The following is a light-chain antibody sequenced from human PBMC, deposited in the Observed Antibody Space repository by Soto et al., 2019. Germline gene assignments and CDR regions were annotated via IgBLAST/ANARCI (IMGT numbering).Light chain of an antibody. CDR3: QSYDSSLSIMV. CDR2: GNS. J-gene: IGLJ2*01. V-gene: IGLV1-40*01. CDR1: SSNIGAGYD. Sequence: QSVLTQPPSVSGAPGQRVTISCTGSSSNIGAGYDVHWYQQLPGTAPKLLIYGNSNRRSGVPDRFSGSKSGTSASLAITGRQAEDEADDYCQSYDSSLSIMVFGGGTKVTVL.